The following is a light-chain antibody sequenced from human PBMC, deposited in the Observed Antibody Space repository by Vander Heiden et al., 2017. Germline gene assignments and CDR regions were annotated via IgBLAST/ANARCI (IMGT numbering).Light chain of an antibody. Sequence: SYALTPPPSASVSPGQTARITCSGDALPKQYAYWYQQKPGQAPVLVIYKDSERSSGIPERFSGSSSGTTVTLTISGVQAEDEADYYCQSADSSGTYVVFGGGTKLTVL. J-gene: IGLJ2*01. CDR3: QSADSSGTYVV. V-gene: IGLV3-25*03. CDR2: KDS. CDR1: ALPKQY.